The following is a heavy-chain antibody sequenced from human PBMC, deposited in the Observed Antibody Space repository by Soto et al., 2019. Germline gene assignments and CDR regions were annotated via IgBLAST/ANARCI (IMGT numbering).Heavy chain of an antibody. V-gene: IGHV3-20*04. CDR3: VRGASLNFDY. J-gene: IGHJ4*02. CDR1: GFTFDDYG. Sequence: GGSLRLSCAASGFTFDDYGMSWARQAPGKGLEWVSGVNWNGGSIGYADYVKGRFTISRDNAKNSLYLQMNSLRAEDTAFYYCVRGASLNFDYWGQGTLVTVSS. CDR2: VNWNGGSI. D-gene: IGHD1-26*01.